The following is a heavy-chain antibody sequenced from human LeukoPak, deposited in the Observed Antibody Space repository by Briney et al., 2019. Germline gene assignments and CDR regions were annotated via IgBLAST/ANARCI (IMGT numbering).Heavy chain of an antibody. D-gene: IGHD3-9*01. CDR3: AGGGGDILTGYPYYFDN. V-gene: IGHV1-69*01. CDR1: GGIFSSYV. CDR2: IIPIFGTP. J-gene: IGHJ4*02. Sequence: SVKVSCKASGGIFSSYVMSWVRQAPGQGLEWMGGIIPIFGTPNYAQKFQGRVTITADESTSTAYMELSSLGFEDTAVYYCAGGGGDILTGYPYYFDNWGRGTLVTVSS.